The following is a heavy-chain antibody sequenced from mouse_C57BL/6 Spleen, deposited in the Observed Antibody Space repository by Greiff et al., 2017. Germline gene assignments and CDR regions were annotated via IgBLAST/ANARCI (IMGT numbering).Heavy chain of an antibody. V-gene: IGHV1-55*01. Sequence: QVQLQQPGAELVKPGASVKMSCKASGYTFTSYWITWVKQRPGQGLEWIGDIYPGSGSTNYNEKFKSKATLTVDTSSSTAYMQLSSLTSEDSAVYYCARITTVEGSLYYFDYWGQGTTLTVSS. CDR2: IYPGSGST. CDR1: GYTFTSYW. D-gene: IGHD1-1*01. J-gene: IGHJ2*01. CDR3: ARITTVEGSLYYFDY.